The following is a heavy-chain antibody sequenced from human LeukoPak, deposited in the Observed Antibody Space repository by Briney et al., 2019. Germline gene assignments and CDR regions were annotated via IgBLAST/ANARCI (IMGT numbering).Heavy chain of an antibody. CDR2: IYSGGST. CDR3: ARDLPYCSSTSCYILRTYYYYGMDV. CDR1: GFTVSSNY. V-gene: IGHV3-66*01. J-gene: IGHJ6*02. D-gene: IGHD2-2*02. Sequence: GGSLRLSCAASGFTVSSNYMSWVRQAPGKGLEWVSVIYSGGSTYYADSVKGRFTISRDSAKNSLYLQMNSLRAEDTAVYYCARDLPYCSSTSCYILRTYYYYGMDVWGQGTTVTVSS.